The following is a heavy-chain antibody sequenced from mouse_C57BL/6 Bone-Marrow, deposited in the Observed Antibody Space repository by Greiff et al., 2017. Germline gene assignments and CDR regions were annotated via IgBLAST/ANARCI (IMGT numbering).Heavy chain of an antibody. D-gene: IGHD1-1*01. Sequence: QVQLKQPGAELVKPGASVKMSCKASGYTFTSYWITWVKQRPGQGLEWIGDIYPGSGSTNYNEKFKSKATLTVDTSSSTAYMQISSLTSEDSAVYYCARGYGGSYGYFDVWGTGTTVTVSA. J-gene: IGHJ1*03. CDR1: GYTFTSYW. CDR2: IYPGSGST. CDR3: ARGYGGSYGYFDV. V-gene: IGHV1-55*01.